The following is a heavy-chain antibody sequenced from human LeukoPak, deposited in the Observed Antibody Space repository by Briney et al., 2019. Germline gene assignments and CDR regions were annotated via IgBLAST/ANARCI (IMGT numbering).Heavy chain of an antibody. Sequence: GGSLRLSCAASGFTFSSYGMHWVRQAPGKGLEWVALIWYDGNNKYYADSVKGRFTISRDNSKNTLYLQSNSLRAEDTAVYYCARQHCSGGDCYFFDWGQGTLVTVSS. D-gene: IGHD2-15*01. CDR3: ARQHCSGGDCYFFD. CDR2: IWYDGNNK. CDR1: GFTFSSYG. J-gene: IGHJ4*02. V-gene: IGHV3-33*01.